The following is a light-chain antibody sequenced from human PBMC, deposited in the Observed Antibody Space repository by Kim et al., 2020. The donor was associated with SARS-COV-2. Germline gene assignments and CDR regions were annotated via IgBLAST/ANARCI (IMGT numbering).Light chain of an antibody. CDR2: DNN. J-gene: IGLJ2*01. CDR3: GTWDSSLSAGV. V-gene: IGLV1-51*01. Sequence: GQKVTIPCSGSSSNVGNNYVSWYQRLPGTAPKLLIYDNNKRPSGIPDRFSGSKSGTSATLGITGLQTGDEADYYCGTWDSSLSAGVFGGGTQLTVL. CDR1: SSNVGNNY.